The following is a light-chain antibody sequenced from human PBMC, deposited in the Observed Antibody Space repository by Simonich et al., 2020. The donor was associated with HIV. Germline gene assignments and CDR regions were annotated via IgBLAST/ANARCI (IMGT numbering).Light chain of an antibody. CDR2: DAS. J-gene: IGKJ3*01. V-gene: IGKV3-11*01. CDR3: QQSYSTPFT. Sequence: EIVLTQSPATLSLSPGERATLSCRASQSVSTYLAWYQQKPGQAPRLLIYDASNRATSIPARFSGSGSGTDFTLTISSLQPEDFATYYCQQSYSTPFTFGPGTKVDIK. CDR1: QSVSTY.